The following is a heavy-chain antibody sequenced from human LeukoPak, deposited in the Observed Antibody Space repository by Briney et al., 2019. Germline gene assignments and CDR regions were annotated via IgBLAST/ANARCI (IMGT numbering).Heavy chain of an antibody. V-gene: IGHV3-53*01. CDR3: AKDQGYFESYFDY. CDR2: IYNGGFA. Sequence: GGSLRLSCEGSGFPVSANYLTWVRQAPGRGLEWVSVIYNGGFAYYGDSMKGRFTISRDDSKNMVYLQMNSLRGEDTAVYYCAKDQGYFESYFDYWGQGTLVTVSS. D-gene: IGHD3-9*01. J-gene: IGHJ4*02. CDR1: GFPVSANY.